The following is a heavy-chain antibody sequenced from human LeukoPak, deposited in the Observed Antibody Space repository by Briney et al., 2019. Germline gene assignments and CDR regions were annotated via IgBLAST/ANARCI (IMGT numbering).Heavy chain of an antibody. D-gene: IGHD3-22*01. CDR1: GFTFSSYA. CDR2: ISGSGGST. CDR3: AKDPYYDSSGYYYFDY. Sequence: GGSLRLSCAASGFTFSSYAMSWVRQAPGKGLEWVSAISGSGGSTYYADSVKGRFTISRDNSKNTLYLQMNSLRAEDTAVYYCAKDPYYDSSGYYYFDYWGQGTLVTASS. V-gene: IGHV3-23*01. J-gene: IGHJ4*02.